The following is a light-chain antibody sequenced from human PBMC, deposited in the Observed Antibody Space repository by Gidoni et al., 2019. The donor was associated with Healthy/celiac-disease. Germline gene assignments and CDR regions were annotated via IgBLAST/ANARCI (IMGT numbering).Light chain of an antibody. CDR1: QGISNY. CDR2: AAS. J-gene: IGKJ1*01. V-gene: IGKV1-27*01. CDR3: QKYNSAPWT. Sequence: DIQMTQSPYSLSASVGDRVTITCRASQGISNYFAWYQQKPGQVPNLLVYAASTLQSGVPSRFSGSGSGTDFTLTSSSLQPEAVATYYCQKYNSAPWTFGQGTKVEIK.